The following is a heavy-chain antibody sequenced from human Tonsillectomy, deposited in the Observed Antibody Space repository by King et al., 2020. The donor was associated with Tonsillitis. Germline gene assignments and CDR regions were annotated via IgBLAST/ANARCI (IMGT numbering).Heavy chain of an antibody. J-gene: IGHJ4*02. CDR1: GYTFTSYG. CDR2: ISAYNGNT. CDR3: ARAYYVYMWGSYRYTAVDY. Sequence: VQLVESGAEVKKPGASVKVSCKASGYTFTSYGTSWVRQAPGQGLEWMGWISAYNGNTNYAQKLQGRVTMTTDTSTSTAYMELRSLRSDDTAVYYCARAYYVYMWGSYRYTAVDYWGQGTLVTVSS. V-gene: IGHV1-18*04. D-gene: IGHD3-16*02.